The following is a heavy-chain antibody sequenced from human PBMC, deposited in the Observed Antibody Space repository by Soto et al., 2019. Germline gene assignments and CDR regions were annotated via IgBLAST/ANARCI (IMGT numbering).Heavy chain of an antibody. Sequence: SETLSLTCAVYGGSFSGYYWSWIRQPPGKGLEWIGEINHSGSTNYNPSLKSRVTISVDTSKNQFSLKLSSVTAADTAVYYCARGRRWLRWSDYWGQGTLVTVSS. D-gene: IGHD5-12*01. J-gene: IGHJ4*02. CDR2: INHSGST. V-gene: IGHV4-34*01. CDR3: ARGRRWLRWSDY. CDR1: GGSFSGYY.